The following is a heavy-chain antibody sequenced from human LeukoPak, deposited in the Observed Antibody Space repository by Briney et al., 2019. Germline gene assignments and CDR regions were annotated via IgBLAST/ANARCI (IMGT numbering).Heavy chain of an antibody. V-gene: IGHV6-1*01. CDR3: ARVSLDSLDWLSWFDP. D-gene: IGHD3-9*01. J-gene: IGHJ5*02. CDR1: GDSVSRNGAT. Sequence: SQTLSLTCAISGDSVSRNGATWNWIRQSPSRGLEWLGRTFFRSKWYHDYAVSVKSRITINPDTSKNLFSLQLDSVTPEDTAVYYCARVSLDSLDWLSWFDPWGQGILVTVSS. CDR2: TFFRSKWYH.